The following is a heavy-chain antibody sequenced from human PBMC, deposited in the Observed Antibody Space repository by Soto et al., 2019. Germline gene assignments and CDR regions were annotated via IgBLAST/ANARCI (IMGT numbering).Heavy chain of an antibody. D-gene: IGHD3-16*02. V-gene: IGHV3-23*01. CDR1: GFTFSSYA. J-gene: IGHJ4*02. Sequence: VQLLESGGGLVQPGGSLRLSCAASGFTFSSYAMSWVRQAPGKGLEWVSAISGSGGSTYYADSVKGRFTISRDNSKNTLYLQMNSLRAEDTAVYYCAKKQVGGVIGLPYYFDYWGQGTLVTVSS. CDR3: AKKQVGGVIGLPYYFDY. CDR2: ISGSGGST.